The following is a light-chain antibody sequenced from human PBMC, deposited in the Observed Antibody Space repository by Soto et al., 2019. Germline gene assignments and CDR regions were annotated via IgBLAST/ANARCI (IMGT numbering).Light chain of an antibody. CDR1: QSVSSNY. CDR3: QQYGDYNSPRYR. V-gene: IGKV3-20*01. J-gene: IGKJ2*03. Sequence: EIVLTQSPGTLSLSPGDRVTLSCRASQSVSSNYLAWYQQKPGQAPRLLIYATSSRATGIPDRFSGSGSGTDFTLTISRREPEDFAMYYCQQYGDYNSPRYRFGQGTRLEI. CDR2: ATS.